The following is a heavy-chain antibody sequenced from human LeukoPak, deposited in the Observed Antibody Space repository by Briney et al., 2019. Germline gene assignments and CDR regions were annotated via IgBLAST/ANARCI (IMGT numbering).Heavy chain of an antibody. D-gene: IGHD1-26*01. CDR3: ARGPPVGATTYFDY. Sequence: ASVKVSCMASGYTFTSYGMHWVRQAPGQRLEWMGWINAGNGNTKYSQKFQGRVTITRDTSASTAYMELSSLRSEDTAVYYCARGPPVGATTYFDYWGQGTLVTVSS. CDR1: GYTFTSYG. J-gene: IGHJ4*02. CDR2: INAGNGNT. V-gene: IGHV1-3*01.